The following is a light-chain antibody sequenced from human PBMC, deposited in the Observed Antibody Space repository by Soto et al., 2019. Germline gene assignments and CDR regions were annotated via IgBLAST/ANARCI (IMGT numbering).Light chain of an antibody. CDR3: QQYGNSRWT. CDR1: QSVSSSY. V-gene: IGKV3-20*01. J-gene: IGKJ1*01. Sequence: EIVLTQSPDTLSLSPGERATLSCRASQSVSSSYLAWYQQTPGQAPRLLIYGTSNRATAIPDRFTGSGSGTDFTLTIRRLEPEDYAVYYCQQYGNSRWTFGQGTKVEIK. CDR2: GTS.